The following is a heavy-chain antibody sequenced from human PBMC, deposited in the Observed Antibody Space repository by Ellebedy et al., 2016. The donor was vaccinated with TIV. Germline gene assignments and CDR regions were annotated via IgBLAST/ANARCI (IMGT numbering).Heavy chain of an antibody. CDR2: TYWNDDK. Sequence: SGPTLVKPTQTLTLTCTFSGFSFTTSGVGVAWIRQPPGKALEWLAITYWNDDKRYSPSLRTRLTITKDTSKNQVVLTMTNMDPVDTATYYCARGLYGDYADWFDPWGQGTLVTVSS. J-gene: IGHJ5*02. D-gene: IGHD4-17*01. V-gene: IGHV2-5*01. CDR1: GFSFTTSGVG. CDR3: ARGLYGDYADWFDP.